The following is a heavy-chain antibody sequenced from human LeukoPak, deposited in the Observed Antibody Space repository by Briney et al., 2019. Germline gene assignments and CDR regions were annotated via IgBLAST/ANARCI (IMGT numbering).Heavy chain of an antibody. J-gene: IGHJ4*02. V-gene: IGHV4-38-2*02. D-gene: IGHD6-13*01. Sequence: SGTLSLTCSVSGYSISSAYYWGWIRQPPGKGLEWIGTMYHSGSTNYNPSLKSRVTISVDTSKNQFSLKLSSVTAADTAVYYCARGGSSSFLDYWGQGTLVTVSS. CDR3: ARGGSSSFLDY. CDR2: MYHSGST. CDR1: GYSISSAYY.